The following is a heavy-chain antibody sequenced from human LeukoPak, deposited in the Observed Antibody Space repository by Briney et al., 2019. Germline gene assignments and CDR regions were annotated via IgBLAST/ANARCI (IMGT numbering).Heavy chain of an antibody. V-gene: IGHV3-9*01. Sequence: GGSLRLSCAASGFTLDDYAMHWVRQAPGKGLEWVSGISWNSGSIGYADSVKGRFTISRDNAKNSLYLQMNSLRAEDTAVYYCARESPRYYYDSSGPDLWGRGTLVTVSS. CDR3: ARESPRYYYDSSGPDL. CDR1: GFTLDDYA. CDR2: ISWNSGSI. J-gene: IGHJ2*01. D-gene: IGHD3-22*01.